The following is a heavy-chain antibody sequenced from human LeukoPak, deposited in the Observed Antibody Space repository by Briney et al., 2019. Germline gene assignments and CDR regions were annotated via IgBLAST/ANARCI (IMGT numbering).Heavy chain of an antibody. D-gene: IGHD6-19*01. CDR1: GFTFSSYA. J-gene: IGHJ4*02. CDR3: AKAMYSSGWDDLDY. Sequence: PGGSLRLSCAASGFTFSSYAMSWVRQAPGKGLEWASAISGGGSSTHYADSVKGRSTISRDNSKNTLYLQMNSLRAEDTAVYYCAKAMYSSGWDDLDYWGQGTLVTVSS. CDR2: ISGGGSST. V-gene: IGHV3-23*01.